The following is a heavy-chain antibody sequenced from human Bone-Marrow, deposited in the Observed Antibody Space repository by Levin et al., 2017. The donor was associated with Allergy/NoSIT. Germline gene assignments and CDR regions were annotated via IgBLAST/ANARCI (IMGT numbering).Heavy chain of an antibody. CDR3: ARLQRGYSSEIDY. CDR2: IYHSGSS. CDR1: GYSISSGYY. D-gene: IGHD5-18*01. J-gene: IGHJ4*02. V-gene: IGHV4-38-2*02. Sequence: SETLSLTCTVSGYSISSGYYWGWIRQPPGKGLEWLGNIYHSGSSYYDQSLKSRVAISVDASKNQFSLKLTSVTAADTAVYYCARLQRGYSSEIDYWGQGTLVTVSS.